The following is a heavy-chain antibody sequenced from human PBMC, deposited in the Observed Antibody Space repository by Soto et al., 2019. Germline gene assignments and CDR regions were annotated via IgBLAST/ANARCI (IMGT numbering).Heavy chain of an antibody. J-gene: IGHJ4*02. CDR1: GGSISSGGYS. Sequence: KASETLSLTCALSGGSISSGGYSWSWIRQPPGKGLEWIGYIYHSGSTYHNPSLKSRVTISVDRSKNQFSLKLSSVTAADTAVYYCARDQGDGWNYFDYWGQGTLVTVSS. V-gene: IGHV4-30-2*01. CDR2: IYHSGST. CDR3: ARDQGDGWNYFDY. D-gene: IGHD6-19*01.